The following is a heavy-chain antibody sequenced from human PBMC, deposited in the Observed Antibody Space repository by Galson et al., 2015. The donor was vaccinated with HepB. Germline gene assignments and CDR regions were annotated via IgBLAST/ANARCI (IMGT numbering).Heavy chain of an antibody. V-gene: IGHV1-3*01. D-gene: IGHD3-22*01. CDR3: ARDLENYYDSSGLPVGAFDI. CDR2: INAGNGNT. J-gene: IGHJ3*02. Sequence: SVKVSCKASGYTFTSYAMHWVRQAPGQRLEWMGWINAGNGNTKYSQKFQGRVTITRDTSASTAYMELSSLRSEDTAVYYCARDLENYYDSSGLPVGAFDIWGQGTMVSVSS. CDR1: GYTFTSYA.